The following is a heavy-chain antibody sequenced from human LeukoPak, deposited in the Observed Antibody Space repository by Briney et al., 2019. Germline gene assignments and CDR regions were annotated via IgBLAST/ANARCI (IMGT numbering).Heavy chain of an antibody. CDR1: GGSFSGYY. CDR3: ATNLGAIVGASDYFDY. V-gene: IGHV4-34*01. J-gene: IGHJ4*02. CDR2: INHSGST. Sequence: PSETLSLTCAVYGGSFSGYYWSWIRQPPGKGLEWIGEINHSGSTNYNPSLKSRVTISVDTSKNQFSLKLSSVTAADTAVYYCATNLGAIVGASDYFDYWGQGTLVTVSS. D-gene: IGHD1-26*01.